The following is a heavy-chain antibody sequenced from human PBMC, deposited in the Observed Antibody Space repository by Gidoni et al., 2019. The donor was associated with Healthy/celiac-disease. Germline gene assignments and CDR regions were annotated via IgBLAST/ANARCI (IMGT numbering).Heavy chain of an antibody. CDR2: ISSSGSTI. V-gene: IGHV3-11*01. CDR1: GFTFSDYY. D-gene: IGHD2-2*01. Sequence: QVQLVESGGGLVKPGGSLRLSCAASGFTFSDYYMSWIRQAPGKGLGWVSYISSSGSTIYYADSVKGRFTISRDNAKNSLYLQMNSLRAEDTAVYYCARVEDIVVVPAATDDAFDIWGQGTMVTVSS. CDR3: ARVEDIVVVPAATDDAFDI. J-gene: IGHJ3*02.